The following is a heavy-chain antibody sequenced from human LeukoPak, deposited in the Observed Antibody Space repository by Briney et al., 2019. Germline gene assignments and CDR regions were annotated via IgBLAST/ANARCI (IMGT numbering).Heavy chain of an antibody. CDR2: ISSSSSYI. CDR1: GFTFSSYS. D-gene: IGHD6-19*01. J-gene: IGHJ3*02. V-gene: IGHV3-21*01. CDR3: ARATKWAVAGLDAFDI. Sequence: PGGSLRLSCAASGFTFSSYSMNWVRQAPGKGLEWVSSISSSSSYIYYADSVKGRFTISRDNAKNSLYLQMNSLRAKDTAVYYCARATKWAVAGLDAFDIWGQGTMVTVSS.